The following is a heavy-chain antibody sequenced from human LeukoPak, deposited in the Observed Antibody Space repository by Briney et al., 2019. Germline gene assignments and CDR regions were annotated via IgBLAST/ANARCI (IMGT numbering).Heavy chain of an antibody. Sequence: GGSLRLSCAASGFTFDDYAMHWVRQAPGKGLEWVSGISLNSGSRGYADSVKGRFTISRDNAKNTLHLQMNSLRAEDTAVYYCARGARGSGTASDYWGQGTLVTVSS. D-gene: IGHD3-10*01. CDR3: ARGARGSGTASDY. V-gene: IGHV3-9*01. J-gene: IGHJ4*02. CDR2: ISLNSGSR. CDR1: GFTFDDYA.